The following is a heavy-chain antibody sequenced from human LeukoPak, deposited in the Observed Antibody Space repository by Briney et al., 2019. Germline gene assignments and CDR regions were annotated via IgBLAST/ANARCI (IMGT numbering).Heavy chain of an antibody. V-gene: IGHV3-30*04. D-gene: IGHD3-22*01. Sequence: PGGSLRLSCAASGFTFSSYVMHWVRQAPGKGLEWVAIISYDGSNEYYADSVKGRFTISRDNSKNTLYLQMNSLRAEDTAVYYCARCYDSSGYPIDYWGQGTLVTVSS. CDR3: ARCYDSSGYPIDY. CDR2: ISYDGSNE. CDR1: GFTFSSYV. J-gene: IGHJ4*02.